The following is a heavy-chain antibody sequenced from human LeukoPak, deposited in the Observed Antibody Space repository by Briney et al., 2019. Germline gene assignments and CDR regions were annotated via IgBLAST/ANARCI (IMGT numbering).Heavy chain of an antibody. CDR3: ARDHNRIAAAGTPFDY. V-gene: IGHV1-18*01. D-gene: IGHD6-13*01. J-gene: IGHJ4*02. CDR1: GYTFSIYG. CDR2: VSAYNGNT. Sequence: ASVRVSCKASGYTFSIYGFSWVRQAPGQGLEWMGWVSAYNGNTNYAQKLQGRVTMTTDTSTSTAYMELRSLRSDDTAVYYCARDHNRIAAAGTPFDYWGQGTLVTVSS.